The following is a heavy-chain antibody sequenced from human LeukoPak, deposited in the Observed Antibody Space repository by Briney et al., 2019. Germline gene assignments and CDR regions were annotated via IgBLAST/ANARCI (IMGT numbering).Heavy chain of an antibody. CDR1: GFTFSSYA. CDR3: AGRRSSGWYAY. Sequence: GGSLRLSCAASGFTFSSYAMSWVRQAPGKGLEWVSVIYDSGTTYYADSVKGRFLIFRDTSKNTVDLQMNSLRVEDTAVYYCAGRRSSGWYAYWDQGTLVTVSS. CDR2: IYDSGTT. V-gene: IGHV3-23*05. J-gene: IGHJ4*02. D-gene: IGHD6-19*01.